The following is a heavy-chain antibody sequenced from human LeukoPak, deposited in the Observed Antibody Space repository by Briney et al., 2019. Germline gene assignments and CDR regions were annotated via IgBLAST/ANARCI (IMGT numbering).Heavy chain of an antibody. CDR2: MSNSGGS. D-gene: IGHD6-19*01. CDR1: YDSVSNYY. V-gene: IGHV4-59*02. Sequence: SETLSLTCTVSYDSVSNYYWSWIRQTPEKGLEWIGYMSNSGGSDYGPSLQSRVAMSVDMSKNKFYLKMSYVTAADTGVYYCARDPRRRDSSGWSSRPREYYFDYWGQGTLVTVSS. J-gene: IGHJ4*02. CDR3: ARDPRRRDSSGWSSRPREYYFDY.